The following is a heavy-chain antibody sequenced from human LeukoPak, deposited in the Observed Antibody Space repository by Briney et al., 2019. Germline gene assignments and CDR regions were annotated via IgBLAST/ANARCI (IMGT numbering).Heavy chain of an antibody. D-gene: IGHD2-2*01. CDR3: AKDPTLVVPAAGNWFDP. V-gene: IGHV3-23*01. Sequence: PGGSLRLSCAASGFTFSSYAMSWVRQAPGKGLEWVSAISGSGGSTYYADSVKGRFTISRDNSKNTLYLQMNSLRAEDTAVYYCAKDPTLVVPAAGNWFDPWGQGTLVTVSS. J-gene: IGHJ5*02. CDR2: ISGSGGST. CDR1: GFTFSSYA.